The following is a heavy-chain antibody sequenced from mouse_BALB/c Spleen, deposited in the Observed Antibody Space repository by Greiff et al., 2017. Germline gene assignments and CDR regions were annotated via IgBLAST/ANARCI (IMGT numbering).Heavy chain of an antibody. J-gene: IGHJ3*01. D-gene: IGHD4-1*01. V-gene: IGHV2-6-7*01. CDR3: ARGRPLTGFAY. CDR2: IWGDGST. CDR1: GFSLTGYG. Sequence: QVQLKESGPGLVAPSQSLSITCTVSGFSLTGYGVNWVRQPPGKGLEWLGMIWGDGSTDYNSALKSRLSISKDNSKSQVFLKMNSLQTDDTARYYCARGRPLTGFAYWGQGTLVTVSA.